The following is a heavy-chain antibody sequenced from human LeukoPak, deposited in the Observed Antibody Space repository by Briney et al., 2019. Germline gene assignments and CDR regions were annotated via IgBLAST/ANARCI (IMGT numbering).Heavy chain of an antibody. Sequence: SVKVSCKASGGTFSSYAISWVRQAPGHGLEWMGRIIPILGIANYAQKFQGRVTITADKSTSTAYMELSSLRSEDTAVYYCAEGYNGNCFDPWGQGTLVTVSS. D-gene: IGHD1-14*01. CDR3: AEGYNGNCFDP. V-gene: IGHV1-69*04. CDR2: IIPILGIA. CDR1: GGTFSSYA. J-gene: IGHJ5*02.